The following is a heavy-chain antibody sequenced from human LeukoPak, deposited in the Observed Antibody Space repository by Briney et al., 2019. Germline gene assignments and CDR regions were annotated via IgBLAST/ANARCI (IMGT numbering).Heavy chain of an antibody. J-gene: IGHJ4*02. CDR1: GFTFSFSA. CDR2: MSYDGSNK. D-gene: IGHD2-21*02. V-gene: IGHV3-30*04. CDR3: TKCMTASGTCFFAS. Sequence: GGSLRPSCAASGFTFSFSAMHWVRQAPGKGLEWVAVMSYDGSNKYYADSVNGRFTISRDNSKNTLYLQMNSLGAEDTAIYYCTKCMTASGTCFFASWGQGTLVTVSS.